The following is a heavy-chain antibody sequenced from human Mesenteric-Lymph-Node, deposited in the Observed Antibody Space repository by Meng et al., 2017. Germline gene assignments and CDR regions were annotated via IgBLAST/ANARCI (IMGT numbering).Heavy chain of an antibody. J-gene: IGHJ2*01. CDR2: INHSGST. CDR3: ARGQKGYFDL. CDR1: GGSVSSGSYF. Sequence: QVQLQESGPGLVRPSETLSLTCTVSGGSVSSGSYFWSWIRQPPGKGLEWIGEINHSGSTNYNPSLKSRVTISVDTSKNQFSLKLSSVTAADTAVYYCARGQKGYFDLWGRGTLVTVSS. V-gene: IGHV4-61*01.